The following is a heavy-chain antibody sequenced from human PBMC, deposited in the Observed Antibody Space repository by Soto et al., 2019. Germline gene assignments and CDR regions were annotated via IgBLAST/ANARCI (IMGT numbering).Heavy chain of an antibody. CDR3: AQVDDVAALFAY. Sequence: QITLKESGPTLVKPTQTLTLTCTFSGFSLSTTGEGVGWIRRPPGKALEWLAVIYWNDDKSYSPSLKSRLTRSKDTYKKQVVLTMMNMAPVDTGTYYCAQVDDVAALFAYLGQGTLVTVSS. CDR1: GFSLSTTGEG. CDR2: IYWNDDK. J-gene: IGHJ4*02. D-gene: IGHD6-6*01. V-gene: IGHV2-5*01.